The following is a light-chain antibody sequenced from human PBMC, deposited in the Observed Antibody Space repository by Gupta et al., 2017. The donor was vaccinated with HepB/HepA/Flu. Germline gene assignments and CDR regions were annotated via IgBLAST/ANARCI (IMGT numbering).Light chain of an antibody. J-gene: IGLJ2*01. CDR1: SSNVGSKN. Sequence: QSVLTQSPSLSGTPGQRVPIPCSGSSSNVGSKNVNWYQQLPGRAPKLLIYYNDERPSGVPDRFSGSKSDTSASLAISGLQSEDEADYYCAAWDESLNGVVFGGGTKLTVL. CDR2: YND. CDR3: AAWDESLNGVV. V-gene: IGLV1-44*01.